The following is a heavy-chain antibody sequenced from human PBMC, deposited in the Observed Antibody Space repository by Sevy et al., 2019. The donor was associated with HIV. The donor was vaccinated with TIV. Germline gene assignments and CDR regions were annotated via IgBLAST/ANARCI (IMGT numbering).Heavy chain of an antibody. Sequence: SETLSLTCTVSGGSISSSSYYWGWIRQPPGKGLEWIGSIYYSGSTYYNPSLKSRVTISVDTSKNQFSLKLSSVTAADTAVYYCASPPVSSSWYHPLNYYYGMDVWGQGTTVTVSS. D-gene: IGHD6-13*01. CDR1: GGSISSSSYY. V-gene: IGHV4-39*01. CDR2: IYYSGST. J-gene: IGHJ6*02. CDR3: ASPPVSSSWYHPLNYYYGMDV.